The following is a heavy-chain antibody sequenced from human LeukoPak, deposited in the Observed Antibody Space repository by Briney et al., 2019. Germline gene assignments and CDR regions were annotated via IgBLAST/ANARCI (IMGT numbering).Heavy chain of an antibody. D-gene: IGHD2-15*01. CDR3: ARSSRLGGVVVVAASFDP. V-gene: IGHV1-2*02. CDR2: INPNSGGT. J-gene: IGHJ5*02. CDR1: GYTFTGYY. Sequence: GASVKVSCKASGYTFTGYYMHWVRQAPGQGLEWMGWINPNSGGTNYAQKFQGRVTMTRDTSISTAYMELSRLRSDDTAVYYCARSSRLGGVVVVAASFDPCGQGTLVTVSS.